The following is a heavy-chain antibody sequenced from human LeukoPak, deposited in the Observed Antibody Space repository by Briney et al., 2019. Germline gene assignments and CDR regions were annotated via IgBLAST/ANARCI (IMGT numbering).Heavy chain of an antibody. CDR3: ARDPKDDTSGYYYFDY. CDR2: INPSGGSA. J-gene: IGHJ4*02. D-gene: IGHD3-22*01. V-gene: IGHV1-46*01. Sequence: GPVKVSCKASGYTFTGYYMHWVRQAPGQGLEWMGIINPSGGSAIYAQKFQGRVTMTRDMSTSTVYMELSSLRSEDTAVYYCARDPKDDTSGYYYFDYWGQGTLVTVSS. CDR1: GYTFTGYY.